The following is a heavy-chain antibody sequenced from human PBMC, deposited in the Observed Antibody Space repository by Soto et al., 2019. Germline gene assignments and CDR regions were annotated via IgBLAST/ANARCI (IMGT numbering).Heavy chain of an antibody. Sequence: ASVKVSCKVSGYTLNELSMHWVRQAPGKGLEWMGGFDPEDGETIYAQKFQGRVTMTEDTSTDTAYMELSSLRSEDTAVYYCATVPPESYCSGGSCYYAFDIWGQGTMVTVSS. CDR1: GYTLNELS. D-gene: IGHD2-15*01. CDR3: ATVPPESYCSGGSCYYAFDI. J-gene: IGHJ3*02. CDR2: FDPEDGET. V-gene: IGHV1-24*01.